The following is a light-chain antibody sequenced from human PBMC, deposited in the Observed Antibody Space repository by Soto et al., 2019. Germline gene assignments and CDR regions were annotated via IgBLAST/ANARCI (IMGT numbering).Light chain of an antibody. CDR2: GAS. CDR1: QSVSSN. J-gene: IGKJ1*01. Sequence: EIMMTQSPATLSVSPGERVTLSCRASQSVSSNLAWYQQKPGQAPRLLIYGASTRATGIPARFSGSGSGTEFTLTISSRQSEDFAVYYCQHYSNWPPWTFGQGTKVEIK. CDR3: QHYSNWPPWT. V-gene: IGKV3-15*01.